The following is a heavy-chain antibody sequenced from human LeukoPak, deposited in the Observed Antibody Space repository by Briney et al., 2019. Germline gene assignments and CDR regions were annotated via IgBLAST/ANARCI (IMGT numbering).Heavy chain of an antibody. D-gene: IGHD3-9*01. V-gene: IGHV3-23*01. J-gene: IGHJ4*02. CDR3: AKDRGYDILTGYYDY. CDR1: GFTFSSYA. CDR2: ISGSGGST. Sequence: GGSLRLSCAASGFTFSSYAMSWVRQAPGKGLEWVSAISGSGGSTYYADSVKGRFTISRDNSKNTLYLQMNSLRAEDTAVYYCAKDRGYDILTGYYDYRGQGTLVTVSS.